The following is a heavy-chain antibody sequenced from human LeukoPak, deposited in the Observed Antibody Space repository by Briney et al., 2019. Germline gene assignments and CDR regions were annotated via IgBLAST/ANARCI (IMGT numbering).Heavy chain of an antibody. CDR3: ARDLVVPAAISYYYYGMDV. V-gene: IGHV4-4*07. CDR2: IYTSGST. D-gene: IGHD2-2*01. CDR1: GGSISSYY. Sequence: SETLSLTCTVSGGSISSYYWSWIRQPAGKGLEWIGCIYTSGSTNYNPSLKSRVTMSVDTSKNQFSLKLSSVTAADTAVYYCARDLVVPAAISYYYYGMDVWGQGTTVTVSS. J-gene: IGHJ6*02.